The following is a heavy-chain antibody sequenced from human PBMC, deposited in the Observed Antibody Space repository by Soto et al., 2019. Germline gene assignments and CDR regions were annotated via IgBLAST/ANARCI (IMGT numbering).Heavy chain of an antibody. CDR1: GFTFSSYW. CDR3: AAVAGTSDWFDP. J-gene: IGHJ5*02. Sequence: PGGSLRLSCAASGFTFSSYWMHWVRQAPGKGLVWVSRINSDGSSTSYADSVKGRFTISRDNAKNTLYLQMNSLRAEDTAVYYCAAVAGTSDWFDPWGQGTLVTVSS. V-gene: IGHV3-74*01. CDR2: INSDGSST. D-gene: IGHD6-13*01.